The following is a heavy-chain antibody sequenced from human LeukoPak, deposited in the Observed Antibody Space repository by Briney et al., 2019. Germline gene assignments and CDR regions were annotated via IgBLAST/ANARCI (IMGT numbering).Heavy chain of an antibody. Sequence: GGSLRLSCAASGFTFSSYATSWVRQAPGKGLEWVSAISGSGGSTYYADSVKGRFTISRDNSKNTLYLQMNSLRAEDTAVYYCASPYDDSSGYYYPTFDYWGQGTLVTVSS. CDR1: GFTFSSYA. J-gene: IGHJ4*02. V-gene: IGHV3-23*01. D-gene: IGHD3-22*01. CDR2: ISGSGGST. CDR3: ASPYDDSSGYYYPTFDY.